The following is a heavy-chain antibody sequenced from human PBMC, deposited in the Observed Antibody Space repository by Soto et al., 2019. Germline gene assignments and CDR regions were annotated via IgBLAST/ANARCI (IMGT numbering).Heavy chain of an antibody. D-gene: IGHD3-22*01. CDR1: GASISSYY. J-gene: IGHJ4*02. V-gene: IGHV4-59*01. CDR3: ARAWGYYLDD. Sequence: PSETLSLTCTVSGASISSYYWSWIRQPPGKGLEWIGYIYYSGSTNYNPSLKSRVTISVDTSKNQFSLKLNSVTAADTAVYYCARAWGYYLDDWGQGTLVNVSS. CDR2: IYYSGST.